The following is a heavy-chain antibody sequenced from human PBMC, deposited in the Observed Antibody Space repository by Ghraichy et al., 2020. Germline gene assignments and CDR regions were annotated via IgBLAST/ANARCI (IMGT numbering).Heavy chain of an antibody. D-gene: IGHD3-3*01. J-gene: IGHJ6*02. Sequence: SETLSLTCTVSGGSISSYYWSWIRQPPGKGLEWIGYIYYSGSTNYNPSLKSRVTISVDTSKNQFSLKLSSVTAADTAVYYCARDSISTYDFWSGYYTNYGMDVWGQGTTVTVSS. CDR3: ARDSISTYDFWSGYYTNYGMDV. V-gene: IGHV4-59*01. CDR2: IYYSGST. CDR1: GGSISSYY.